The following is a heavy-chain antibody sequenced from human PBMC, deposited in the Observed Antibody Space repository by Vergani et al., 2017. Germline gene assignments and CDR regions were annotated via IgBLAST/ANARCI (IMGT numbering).Heavy chain of an antibody. D-gene: IGHD4-23*01. CDR3: ARDDGGLEYYYYYGMDV. V-gene: IGHV1-46*01. Sequence: QVQLVQSGAEVQKPGASVKVSCKASGYTFTGYYMHWVRQAPGQGLEWMGWINPSGGSTSYAQKFQGRVTMTRDTSTSTVYMELSSLRSEDTAVYYCARDDGGLEYYYYYGMDVWGQGTTVTVSS. J-gene: IGHJ6*02. CDR1: GYTFTGYY. CDR2: INPSGGST.